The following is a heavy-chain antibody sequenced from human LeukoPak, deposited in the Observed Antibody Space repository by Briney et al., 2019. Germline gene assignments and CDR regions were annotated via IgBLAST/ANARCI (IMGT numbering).Heavy chain of an antibody. CDR1: GFTFSSYG. CDR2: ISYDGSNK. J-gene: IGHJ5*02. D-gene: IGHD2-8*01. V-gene: IGHV3-30*18. Sequence: PRGSLRLSCAASGFTFSSYGMHWVRQAPGKGLEWVAVISYDGSNKYYADSVKGRFTISRDNSKNTLYLQMNSLRAEDTAVYYCAKDQYGPWGQGTLVTVSS. CDR3: AKDQYGP.